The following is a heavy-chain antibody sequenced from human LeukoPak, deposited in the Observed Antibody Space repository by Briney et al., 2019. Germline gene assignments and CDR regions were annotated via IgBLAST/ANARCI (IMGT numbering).Heavy chain of an antibody. CDR2: LSGVGGGT. D-gene: IGHD1-26*01. J-gene: IGHJ4*02. CDR3: AKDSGAYRFFDY. Sequence: PGGSLRLSCAASGFTFSSYAMSWVRQAPGKGLEWVSSLSGVGGGTSNAGSVKGRCAISRDNSRNTLYLQMSSLRAEDTAVYYCAKDSGAYRFFDYWGQGTLVTVSS. CDR1: GFTFSSYA. V-gene: IGHV3-23*01.